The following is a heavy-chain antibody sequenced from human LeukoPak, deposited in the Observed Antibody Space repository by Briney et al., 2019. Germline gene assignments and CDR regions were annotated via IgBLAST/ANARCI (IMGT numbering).Heavy chain of an antibody. V-gene: IGHV4-4*09. CDR1: GNSMNKYQ. Sequence: PSETLSLTYDVSGNSMNKYQWSWIRQPPGKGLEWIGNIYTSGITNYNPSLKSRVTISVDTSKSQLSLKLRSVTAADTAVYYCARRVHMDVWGKGTTVTVSS. J-gene: IGHJ6*03. CDR3: ARRVHMDV. CDR2: IYTSGIT.